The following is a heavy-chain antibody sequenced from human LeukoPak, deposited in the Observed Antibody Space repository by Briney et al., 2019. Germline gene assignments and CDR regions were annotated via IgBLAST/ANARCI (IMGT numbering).Heavy chain of an antibody. V-gene: IGHV3-23*01. CDR2: ITGSGAFT. D-gene: IGHD2-21*01. J-gene: IGHJ4*02. CDR3: AKAPVTTCSGAYCYPFDY. Sequence: GGSLRLSCAASGITFMHYSMTWVRQIPGEGLEWVSAITGSGAFTDYADSVKGRFTISRDSSKNTLYLQMNRLRAEDAAVYYCAKAPVTTCSGAYCYPFDYWGQGTLVTVSS. CDR1: GITFMHYS.